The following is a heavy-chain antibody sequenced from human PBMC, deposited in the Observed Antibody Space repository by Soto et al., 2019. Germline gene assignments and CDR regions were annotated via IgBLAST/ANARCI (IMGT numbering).Heavy chain of an antibody. CDR2: IYYSGST. CDR1: GGSISSSSYY. Sequence: SETLSLTCTVSGGSISSSSYYWGWIRQPPGKGLEWIGSIYYSGSTYYNPSLKSRVTISVDTSKNQFSLKLSSVTAADTAVYYCARHAPDTEGYYYYYYGMDVWGQGTTVTVSS. J-gene: IGHJ6*02. V-gene: IGHV4-39*01. CDR3: ARHAPDTEGYYYYYYGMDV.